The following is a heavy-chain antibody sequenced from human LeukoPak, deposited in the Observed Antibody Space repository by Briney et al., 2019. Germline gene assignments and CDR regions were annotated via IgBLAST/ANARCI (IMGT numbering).Heavy chain of an antibody. V-gene: IGHV3-53*01. J-gene: IGHJ1*01. Sequence: GGSLRLSCAASGFTVSSNYMSWVRQAPGKGLEWVSVIYSGGSTYYADSVKGRFTISRDNSKNTLYLQMNSLRAEDTAVYYCARDSSRGPILGYCSGGSCYSVYFQHWGQGTLVTVSS. CDR1: GFTVSSNY. D-gene: IGHD2-15*01. CDR2: IYSGGST. CDR3: ARDSSRGPILGYCSGGSCYSVYFQH.